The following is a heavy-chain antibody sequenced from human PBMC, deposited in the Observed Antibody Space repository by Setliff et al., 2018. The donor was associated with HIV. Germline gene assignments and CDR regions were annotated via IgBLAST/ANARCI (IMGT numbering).Heavy chain of an antibody. CDR1: GGSISSSSYY. Sequence: SETLSLTCTVSGGSISSSSYYWGWIRQPPGQGLEWIGSIHYSGSTYYNPSLKSRVTTSVDTSKNQFSLKLTSVTAADTAVFYCARHHYDRSGYYSGPQYYFDSWGQGTLVTVSS. J-gene: IGHJ4*02. V-gene: IGHV4-39*01. CDR3: ARHHYDRSGYYSGPQYYFDS. D-gene: IGHD3-22*01. CDR2: IHYSGST.